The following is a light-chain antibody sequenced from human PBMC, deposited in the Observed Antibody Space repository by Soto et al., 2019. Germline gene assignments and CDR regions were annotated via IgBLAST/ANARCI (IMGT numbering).Light chain of an antibody. J-gene: IGKJ2*02. CDR2: AAS. CDR3: QQYNTYSRT. Sequence: AIRMTQSPSSFSASTGDRVTITCRASQGISSYLAWYQQKPGKAPKLLIYAASTLQSGVPSRFSGSGSGTDFTLTISCLQSEDFATYYYQQYNTYSRTFGQGTKVETK. V-gene: IGKV1-8*01. CDR1: QGISSY.